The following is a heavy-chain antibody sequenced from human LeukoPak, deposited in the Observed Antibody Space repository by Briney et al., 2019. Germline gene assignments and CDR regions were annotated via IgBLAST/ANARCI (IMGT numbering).Heavy chain of an antibody. CDR2: ISYDGSNK. D-gene: IGHD3-16*01. V-gene: IGHV3-30*04. CDR3: AREGGLDAFDI. Sequence: PGRSLRLSCAASGFTFSSYAMHWVRQAPGKGLEWVAVISYDGSNKYYADSVKGRFTISRDNSKNTLYLQMNSLRAEDTAVYYCAREGGLDAFDIWGQGTMVTVSS. CDR1: GFTFSSYA. J-gene: IGHJ3*02.